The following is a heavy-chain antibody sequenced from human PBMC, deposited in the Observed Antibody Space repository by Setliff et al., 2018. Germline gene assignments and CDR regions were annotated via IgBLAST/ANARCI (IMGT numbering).Heavy chain of an antibody. CDR3: ARDGSAFFYQN. CDR2: INPNRDDT. Sequence: ASVKVSCKASGYTFTDSFIHWVRQAPGQGFEWLGWINPNRDDTKYAQKFQHRILMAKDTSLNTVYVELSSLRSDDTATYYCARDGSAFFYQNWGQG. V-gene: IGHV1-2*02. D-gene: IGHD1-26*01. J-gene: IGHJ1*01. CDR1: GYTFTDSF.